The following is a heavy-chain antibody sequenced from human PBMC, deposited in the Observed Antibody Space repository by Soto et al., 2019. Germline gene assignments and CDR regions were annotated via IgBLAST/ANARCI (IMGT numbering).Heavy chain of an antibody. CDR3: ANPLGWGLGENDY. CDR1: GFTFSSYG. Sequence: GGSLRLSCAASGFTFSSYGMHWVRQAPGKGLEWVAVISYDGSNKYYADSVKGRFTISRDNSKNTLYLQMNSLRAEDTAVYYCANPLGWGLGENDYWGQGTLVTVSS. V-gene: IGHV3-30*18. CDR2: ISYDGSNK. D-gene: IGHD3-16*01. J-gene: IGHJ4*02.